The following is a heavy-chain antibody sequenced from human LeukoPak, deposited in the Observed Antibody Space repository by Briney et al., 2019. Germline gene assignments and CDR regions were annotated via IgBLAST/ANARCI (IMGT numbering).Heavy chain of an antibody. CDR2: INAGNGNT. CDR1: GYTFTSYA. CDR3: ARDGVLLWFGEDNWFDP. J-gene: IGHJ5*02. Sequence: ASVKVSCKASGYTFTSYAMHWVRQAPGQRLEWMGWINAGNGNTKYSQKFQGRVTITRDTSASTAYMELSSLRSEDTAVYYCARDGVLLWFGEDNWFDPWGQGTLVTVSS. V-gene: IGHV1-3*01. D-gene: IGHD3-10*01.